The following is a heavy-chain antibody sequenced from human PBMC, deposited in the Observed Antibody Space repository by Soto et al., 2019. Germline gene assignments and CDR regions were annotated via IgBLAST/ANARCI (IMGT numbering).Heavy chain of an antibody. CDR2: IYYSGRN. D-gene: IGHD1-26*01. CDR1: GGSVSSGSYY. V-gene: IGHV4-61*01. J-gene: IGHJ6*02. Sequence: SETLSLTCTVSGGSVSSGSYYWSWIRQPPGKGQEWIGYIYYSGRNNYNHSLKSRVTISVDTSKKQFSLKLSSVTAADTAVYYCARDYSGDRYYYYGMDVWGQGTTVTVS. CDR3: ARDYSGDRYYYYGMDV.